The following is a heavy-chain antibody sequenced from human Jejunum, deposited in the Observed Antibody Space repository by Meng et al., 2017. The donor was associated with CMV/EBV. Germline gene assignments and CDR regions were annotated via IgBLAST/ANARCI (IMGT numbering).Heavy chain of an antibody. J-gene: IGHJ4*02. Sequence: DSVSTYRAAWPWIRQYRSRGLEWLGRTYYRTKWFNDYAVSVQSRMTIKTDTSKNQFFLQLDSVTPDDTAVYYCGREALETFCVIDYWGQGTLVTVSS. CDR3: GREALETFCVIDY. D-gene: IGHD2-21*01. V-gene: IGHV6-1*01. CDR2: TYYRTKWFN. CDR1: DSVSTYRAA.